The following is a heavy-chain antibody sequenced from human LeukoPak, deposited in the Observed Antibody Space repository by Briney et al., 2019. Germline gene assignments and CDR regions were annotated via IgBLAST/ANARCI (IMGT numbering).Heavy chain of an antibody. Sequence: GGSLRLSCAASGFTFSSYSMNWVRQAPGKGLEWVSSISSSSSYIYYADSVKGRFTISRDNSKNTLYLQMNSLRAEDTAMYYCATDGSKDREVIAYYFDNWGQGTLVTVSS. J-gene: IGHJ4*02. CDR3: ATDGSKDREVIAYYFDN. CDR2: ISSSSSYI. D-gene: IGHD3-10*01. V-gene: IGHV3-21*06. CDR1: GFTFSSYS.